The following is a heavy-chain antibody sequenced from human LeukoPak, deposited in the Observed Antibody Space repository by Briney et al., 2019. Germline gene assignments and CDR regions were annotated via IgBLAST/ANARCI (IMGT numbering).Heavy chain of an antibody. V-gene: IGHV3-74*01. CDR2: INSDGSST. Sequence: PGGSLRLSCIASGFTFSGSWMHWVRQVPGKGLEWVSRINSDGSSTAYADSVKGRFTISRDNAKTMLYLQTNSLRADDTAMYYCARAIGLDFDFWGQGTLVTVSS. CDR1: GFTFSGSW. CDR3: ARAIGLDFDF. D-gene: IGHD2/OR15-2a*01. J-gene: IGHJ4*02.